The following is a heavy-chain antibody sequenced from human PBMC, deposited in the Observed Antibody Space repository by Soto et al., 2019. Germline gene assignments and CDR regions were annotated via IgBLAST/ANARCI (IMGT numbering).Heavy chain of an antibody. J-gene: IGHJ4*02. D-gene: IGHD5-18*01. CDR1: GGSFSGYY. V-gene: IGHV4-34*01. CDR2: INHSGST. CDR3: ARGVDTAAPLDY. Sequence: SETLSLTCAVYGGSFSGYYWSWIRQPPGKGLEWIGEINHSGSTNYNPSLKSRVTISVDTSKNQFSLKLSSVTAADTAVDYCARGVDTAAPLDYWGQGTLVTVSS.